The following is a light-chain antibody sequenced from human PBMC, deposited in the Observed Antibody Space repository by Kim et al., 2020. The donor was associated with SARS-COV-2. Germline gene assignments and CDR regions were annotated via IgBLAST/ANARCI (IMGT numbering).Light chain of an antibody. CDR2: RAS. CDR3: QQYDNWPPVT. Sequence: EIVMTQSPATLSVSPGERVTLSCRASQSVSNNLAWYQQKPGQAPRLLIYRASTRATGISARFSGSGSGTEFTLDISSLQSEDFAVYYCQQYDNWPPVTFGGGTKVEI. CDR1: QSVSNN. V-gene: IGKV3-15*01. J-gene: IGKJ4*01.